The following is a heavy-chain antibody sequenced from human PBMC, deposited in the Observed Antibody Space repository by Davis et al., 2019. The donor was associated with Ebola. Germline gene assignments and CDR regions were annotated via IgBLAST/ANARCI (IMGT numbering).Heavy chain of an antibody. J-gene: IGHJ2*01. Sequence: GESLKISCAASGFTFSSYGMHWVRQAPGEGLEWVAVIWYDGSNKYYADSVKGRFTISRDNSKNTLYLQMNSLRAEDTAVYYCARDLAIFGVAREREGYFDLWGRGTLVTVSS. CDR2: IWYDGSNK. V-gene: IGHV3-33*08. CDR3: ARDLAIFGVAREREGYFDL. D-gene: IGHD3-3*01. CDR1: GFTFSSYG.